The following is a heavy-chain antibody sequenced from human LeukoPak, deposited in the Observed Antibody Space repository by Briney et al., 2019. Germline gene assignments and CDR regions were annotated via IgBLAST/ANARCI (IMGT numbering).Heavy chain of an antibody. J-gene: IGHJ3*02. CDR3: ARDLHYYDSSGSLGAFDI. Sequence: SQTLSLTCTVSGGSISSGSYYWSWIRQPAGKGLEWIGRIYTSGSTNYNPSLKSRVTISVDTSKNQFSLKLSSVTAADTAVYYCARDLHYYDSSGSLGAFDIWDQGTMVTVSS. CDR2: IYTSGST. V-gene: IGHV4-61*02. CDR1: GGSISSGSYY. D-gene: IGHD3-22*01.